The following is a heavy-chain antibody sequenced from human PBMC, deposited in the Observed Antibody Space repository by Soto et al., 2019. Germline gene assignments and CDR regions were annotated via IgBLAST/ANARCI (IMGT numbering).Heavy chain of an antibody. D-gene: IGHD6-19*01. Sequence: EVQLVESGGGLVQPGRSLRLSCAASGFTFDDYAMHWVRQAPGKGLEWVSGISWNSGSIGYADSVKGRFTISRDNAKNSLYLQMNSLRAEDTALYYCAKGGIAVAALLGEFDYWGQGTLVTVSS. J-gene: IGHJ4*02. CDR2: ISWNSGSI. CDR3: AKGGIAVAALLGEFDY. CDR1: GFTFDDYA. V-gene: IGHV3-9*01.